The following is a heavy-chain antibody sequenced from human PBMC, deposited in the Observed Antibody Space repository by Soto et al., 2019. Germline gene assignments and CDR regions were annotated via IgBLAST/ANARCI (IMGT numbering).Heavy chain of an antibody. Sequence: SETLSLTCTVSGGSISSYYWSWIRQPPGKGLEWIGYIYYSVSTNYNPSLKSRVTISVDTSKNQFSLKLSSVTAADTAVYYCARESVQEGQYCSSTSCYAYYYYYMDVWGKGTTVTVSS. CDR2: IYYSVST. V-gene: IGHV4-59*01. CDR1: GGSISSYY. CDR3: ARESVQEGQYCSSTSCYAYYYYYMDV. J-gene: IGHJ6*03. D-gene: IGHD2-2*01.